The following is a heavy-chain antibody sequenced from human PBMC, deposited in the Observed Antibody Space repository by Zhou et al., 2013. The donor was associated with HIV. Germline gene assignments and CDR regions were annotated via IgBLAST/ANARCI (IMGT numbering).Heavy chain of an antibody. CDR3: ARDPLDNSSGWYYYYYGMDV. V-gene: IGHV1-18*01. D-gene: IGHD6-19*01. CDR1: GYNFFSFG. CDR2: ISAYNGKT. J-gene: IGHJ6*02. Sequence: QLVQSGGEVKKPGDSVRVSCQASGYNFFSFGINWVRQAPGQGLEWMGWISAYNGKTNYAQKFQGRVTMTTDTSRSTAYMELRSLRSDDTAVYYCARDPLDNSSGWYYYYYGMDVWGQGTTVTVSS.